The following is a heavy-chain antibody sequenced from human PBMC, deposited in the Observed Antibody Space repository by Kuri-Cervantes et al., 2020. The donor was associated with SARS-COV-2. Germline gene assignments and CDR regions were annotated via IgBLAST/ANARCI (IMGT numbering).Heavy chain of an antibody. CDR3: AKDPGTMARGHYYYGMDV. V-gene: IGHV3-30*18. CDR1: GFTFSSYG. Sequence: GGSLRLSCAASGFTFSSYGMHWVRQAPGKGLEWVAVISHDGSKKYYADSVKGRFTISRDNSKNTLYLQVNSLRAEDTSVYYCAKDPGTMARGHYYYGMDVWGQGTTVTVSS. J-gene: IGHJ6*02. D-gene: IGHD3-10*01. CDR2: ISHDGSKK.